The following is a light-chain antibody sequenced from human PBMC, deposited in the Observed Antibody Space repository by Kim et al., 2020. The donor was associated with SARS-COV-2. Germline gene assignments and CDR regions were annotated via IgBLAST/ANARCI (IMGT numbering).Light chain of an antibody. Sequence: VSPGERATLSCRASQSVNSNLAWYQQKPGQAPRLLIYGASTRATGIPARFSGSGSGTEFTLTINSLQSEDFAVYYCQQYNNWPGTFGQGTKADIK. V-gene: IGKV3-15*01. CDR1: QSVNSN. J-gene: IGKJ1*01. CDR3: QQYNNWPGT. CDR2: GAS.